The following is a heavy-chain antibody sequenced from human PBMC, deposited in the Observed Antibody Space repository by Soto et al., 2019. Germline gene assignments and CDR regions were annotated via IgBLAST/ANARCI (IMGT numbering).Heavy chain of an antibody. CDR2: INPSGGST. CDR1: GYTFTSYY. V-gene: IGHV1-46*03. J-gene: IGHJ3*02. CDR3: ASGPRSSYGSGWYAVAPPHTDNDAFDI. D-gene: IGHD6-19*01. Sequence: GASVKVSCKASGYTFTSYYMHWVRQAPGQGLEWMGIINPSGGSTSYAQKFQGRVTMTRDTSTSTVYMELSSLRSEDTAVYYCASGPRSSYGSGWYAVAPPHTDNDAFDIWGQGTMVTVSS.